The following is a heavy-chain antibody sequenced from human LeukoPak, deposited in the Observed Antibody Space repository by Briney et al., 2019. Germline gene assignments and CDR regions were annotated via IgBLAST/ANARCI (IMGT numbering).Heavy chain of an antibody. CDR2: VSAIGGHT. CDR1: GFTFSNYA. D-gene: IGHD6-19*01. CDR3: AKHTAVAGLSYLDY. Sequence: PGGSLRLSCAASGFTFSNYAMSWVRQAPGKGLEWVSSVSAIGGHTYYADSVKGRFTVSRDDSKNTLFLQMNSLRDEDTAVYYCAKHTAVAGLSYLDYWGQGTLVTVSS. J-gene: IGHJ4*02. V-gene: IGHV3-23*01.